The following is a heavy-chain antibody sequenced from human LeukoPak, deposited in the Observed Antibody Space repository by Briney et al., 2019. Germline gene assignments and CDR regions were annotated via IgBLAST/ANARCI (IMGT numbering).Heavy chain of an antibody. J-gene: IGHJ4*02. CDR3: ARSSDYVFDY. V-gene: IGHV5-51*01. CDR2: IYPGDSDS. Sequence: GESLKISCKASGYSFTTYWIGWVRQMPGEGLEWMGVIYPGDSDSRYSPSFQGQVTISADESISTAYLQWSSLKASDTAMYYCARSSDYVFDYWGQGTLVTVSS. CDR1: GYSFTTYW. D-gene: IGHD4-17*01.